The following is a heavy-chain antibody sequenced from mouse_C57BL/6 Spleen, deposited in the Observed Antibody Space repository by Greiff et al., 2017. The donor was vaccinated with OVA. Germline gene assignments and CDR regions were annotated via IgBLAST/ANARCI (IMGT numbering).Heavy chain of an antibody. CDR1: GFSLTSYG. Sequence: QVHVKQSGPGLVQPSQSLSITCTVSGFSLTSYGVHWVRQSPGKGLEWLGVIWSGGSTDYNAAFISRLSISKDNSKSQVFFKMNSLQADDTAIYYCARNSRWEAVYAMDYWGQGTSVTVSS. V-gene: IGHV2-2*01. D-gene: IGHD6-1*01. J-gene: IGHJ4*01. CDR2: IWSGGST. CDR3: ARNSRWEAVYAMDY.